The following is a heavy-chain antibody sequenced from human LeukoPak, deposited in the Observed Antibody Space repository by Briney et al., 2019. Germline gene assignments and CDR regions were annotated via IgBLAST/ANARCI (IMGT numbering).Heavy chain of an antibody. V-gene: IGHV1-46*01. CDR3: ARSQGGNTLWFDP. CDR1: GYTFTSYY. D-gene: IGHD4-23*01. J-gene: IGHJ5*02. CDR2: INASGGST. Sequence: ASVKVSCKASGYTFTSYYMHWVRQAPGQGLEWMGIINASGGSTTYAQKFQGRVSMTRDTSTSTVYLEVSSLRSEDTAVYYCARSQGGNTLWFDPWGQGTLVTVSS.